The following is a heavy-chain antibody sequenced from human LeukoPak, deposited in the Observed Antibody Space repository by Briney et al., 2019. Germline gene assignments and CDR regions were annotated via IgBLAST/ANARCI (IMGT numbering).Heavy chain of an antibody. CDR2: INPSGGST. V-gene: IGHV1-46*01. D-gene: IGHD2-15*01. Sequence: GGSLRLSCAASGFTFSSYAMHWVRQAPGQGLEWMGIINPSGGSTSYAQKFQGRVTMTRDTSTSTVYMELSSLRSEDTAMYYCARDYGVVVVAATPGHDAFDIWGQGTMVTVSS. CDR3: ARDYGVVVVAATPGHDAFDI. CDR1: GFTFSSYA. J-gene: IGHJ3*02.